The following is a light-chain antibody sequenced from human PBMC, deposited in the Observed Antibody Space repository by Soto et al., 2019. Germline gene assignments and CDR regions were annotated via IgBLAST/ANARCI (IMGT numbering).Light chain of an antibody. CDR2: GAS. CDR1: QSVSSN. J-gene: IGKJ4*01. CDR3: QQYNNWPPLLT. Sequence: EMVMTQCPATLSVSPGARATLSCRASQSVSSNLAWYQQKPGQAPRLLIYGASTRATGIPARFSGSGSGTEFTLTISSLQSEDFAVYYCQQYNNWPPLLTFGGGTKVEIK. V-gene: IGKV3-15*01.